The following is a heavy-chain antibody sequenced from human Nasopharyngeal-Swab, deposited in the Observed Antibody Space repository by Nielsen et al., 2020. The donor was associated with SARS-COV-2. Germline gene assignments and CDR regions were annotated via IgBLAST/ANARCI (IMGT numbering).Heavy chain of an antibody. Sequence: SETLSLTCTVSGGSISSGGYYWSWIRQHPGKGLEWIGYIYYSGSTYYNPSLKSRVTISVDTSKNQFSLKLSSVTAADTAVYYCARDKRGYSYVGSPYGMDVWGQRTTVTVSS. J-gene: IGHJ6*02. V-gene: IGHV4-31*03. CDR1: GGSISSGGYY. D-gene: IGHD5-18*01. CDR2: IYYSGST. CDR3: ARDKRGYSYVGSPYGMDV.